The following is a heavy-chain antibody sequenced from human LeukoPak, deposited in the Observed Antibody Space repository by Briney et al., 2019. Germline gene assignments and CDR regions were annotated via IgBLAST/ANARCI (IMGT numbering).Heavy chain of an antibody. CDR2: IKQDGSEK. CDR1: GFTFSSYW. D-gene: IGHD3-9*01. Sequence: GGSLRLSCAASGFTFSSYWMSWVRQAPGKGLEWVANIKQDGSEKYYVDSVKGRFTISKDNAKNSLFLQMNSLRTEDTALYYCAKATIYDILTGHLDYWGQGTLVTVSS. CDR3: AKATIYDILTGHLDY. V-gene: IGHV3-7*03. J-gene: IGHJ4*02.